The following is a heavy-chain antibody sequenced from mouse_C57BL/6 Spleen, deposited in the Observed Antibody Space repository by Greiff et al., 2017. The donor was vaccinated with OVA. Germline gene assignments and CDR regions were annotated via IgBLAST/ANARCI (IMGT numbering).Heavy chain of an antibody. CDR1: GYAFSSSW. J-gene: IGHJ2*01. CDR3: AGMVTTDYFDY. V-gene: IGHV1-82*01. Sequence: QVQLKQSGPELVKPGASVKISCKASGYAFSSSWMNWVKQRPGKGLEWIGRIYPGDGDTNYNGKFKGKATLTADKSSSTAYMQLSSLTSEDSAVYFCAGMVTTDYFDYWGQGTTLTVSS. CDR2: IYPGDGDT. D-gene: IGHD2-2*01.